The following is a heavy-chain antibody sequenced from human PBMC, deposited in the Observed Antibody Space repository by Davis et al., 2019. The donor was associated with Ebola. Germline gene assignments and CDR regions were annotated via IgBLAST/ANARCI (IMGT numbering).Heavy chain of an antibody. CDR2: IRYDGSNK. V-gene: IGHV3-30*02. J-gene: IGHJ5*02. CDR1: GFTFRSYG. D-gene: IGHD6-19*01. Sequence: PGGSLRLSCAASGFTFRSYGMHWVRQPPGKGLEWVAFIRYDGSNKHYADSVKGRFTISRDNPKNTLYLQMNSLRVEDTAVYYCSGLGASSGWYLPWGQGTLVTVSS. CDR3: SGLGASSGWYLP.